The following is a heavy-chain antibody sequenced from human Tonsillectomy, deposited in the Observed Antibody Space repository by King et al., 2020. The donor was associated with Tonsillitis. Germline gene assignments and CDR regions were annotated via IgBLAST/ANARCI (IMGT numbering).Heavy chain of an antibody. CDR1: GGSMNNNHYF. V-gene: IGHV4-39*07. CDR3: AGLTIGSGTRNYAFDI. J-gene: IGHJ3*02. CDR2: IYYNGKT. D-gene: IGHD3-10*01. Sequence: QLQESGPGLVKPSETLSLTCSVSGGSMNNNHYFWGWIRQPPGKGLEYIGYIYYNGKTYNNPFLKSRVTISLDMSKNQFSLKMISVTAADTAVYYCAGLTIGSGTRNYAFDIWGQGTMVTVSS.